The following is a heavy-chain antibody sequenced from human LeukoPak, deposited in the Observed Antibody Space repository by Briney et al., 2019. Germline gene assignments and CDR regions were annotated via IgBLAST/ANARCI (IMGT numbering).Heavy chain of an antibody. V-gene: IGHV4-39*01. J-gene: IGHJ4*02. CDR2: IYFNGIT. Sequence: PSETLSLTCSVSGGLISSSTTYYWAWIRQPPGKGLEWIGSIYFNGITYYNASLESRVTVSVDTYNNHFSLRLTSLSAADTAVYYCARQPVVKRGAVASNFDYWGQGTLVTVSS. CDR3: ARQPVVKRGAVASNFDY. D-gene: IGHD6-19*01. CDR1: GGLISSSTTYY.